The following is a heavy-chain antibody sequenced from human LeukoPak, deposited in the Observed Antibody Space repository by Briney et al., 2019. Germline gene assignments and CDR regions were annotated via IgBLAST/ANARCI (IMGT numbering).Heavy chain of an antibody. CDR1: GYTFTGYY. V-gene: IGHV1-2*02. Sequence: ASVKVSCKASGYTFTGYYMHWVRQAPGQGLEWMGWINPNSGGTNYAQKFQGRVTMIRDTSISTAYMELSRLRSDDTAVYYCAREDTPWELPFDYWGQGTLVTVSS. CDR3: AREDTPWELPFDY. J-gene: IGHJ4*02. D-gene: IGHD1-26*01. CDR2: INPNSGGT.